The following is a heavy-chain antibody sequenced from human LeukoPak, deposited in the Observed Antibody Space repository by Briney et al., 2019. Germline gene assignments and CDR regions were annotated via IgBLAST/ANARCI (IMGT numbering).Heavy chain of an antibody. D-gene: IGHD3-16*02. CDR1: GGSISSSNW. V-gene: IGHV4-4*02. J-gene: IGHJ4*02. CDR3: ARAPYDYVWGSYPRRLDY. Sequence: SETLSLTCAVSGGSISSSNWWSWVRHPPGKGLQWIGEIYHSGSTNYNPSLKSRVTISVDKSKNQFSLKLSSVTAADTAVYYCARAPYDYVWGSYPRRLDYWGQGTLVTVSS. CDR2: IYHSGST.